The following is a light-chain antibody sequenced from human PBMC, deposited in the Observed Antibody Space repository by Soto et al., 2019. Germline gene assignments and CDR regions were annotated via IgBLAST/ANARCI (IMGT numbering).Light chain of an antibody. J-gene: IGLJ2*01. CDR3: YATTDNNLGV. V-gene: IGLV3-27*01. CDR2: KDT. Sequence: SYELTQASSVSVSPGQTARITCSGDLLAEKHARWFQQKPGQAPVLVIYKDTERPSGIPGRFSGTSSGTTVTLTIGGAQVEDEADYYCYATTDNNLGVFGGGTKLTVL. CDR1: LLAEKH.